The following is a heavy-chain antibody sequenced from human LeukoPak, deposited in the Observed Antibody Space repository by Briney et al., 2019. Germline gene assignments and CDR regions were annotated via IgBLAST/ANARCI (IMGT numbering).Heavy chain of an antibody. CDR2: ISSSGDRT. D-gene: IGHD3-22*01. CDR1: GSTFSSYA. Sequence: PGGSLRLSCAASGSTFSSYAMSWVRQAPGKGLEWVSAISSSGDRTYYADSVGGRFTISRDNPKNTLYLQMNSLRAEDTAVYYCARDYYSYSRGSWAFDIWGQGTMVTVSS. CDR3: ARDYYSYSRGSWAFDI. V-gene: IGHV3-23*01. J-gene: IGHJ3*02.